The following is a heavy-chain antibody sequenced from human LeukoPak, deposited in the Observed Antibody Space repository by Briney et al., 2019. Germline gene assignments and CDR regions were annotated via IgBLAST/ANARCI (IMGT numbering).Heavy chain of an antibody. Sequence: GGSLRLSCAASGFTFSNYGLHWVRQAPGKGLEWVALISYDGRSNKYYADSVKGRFTISRDNSKNTLYLQMNSLRAEDTAVYYCARDPGGYFWGQGTLVTVSS. V-gene: IGHV3-30*03. J-gene: IGHJ4*02. CDR3: ARDPGGYF. CDR2: ISYDGRSNK. D-gene: IGHD3-22*01. CDR1: GFTFSNYG.